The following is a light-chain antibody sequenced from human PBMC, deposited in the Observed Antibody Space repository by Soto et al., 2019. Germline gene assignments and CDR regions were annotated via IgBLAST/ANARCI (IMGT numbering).Light chain of an antibody. CDR1: NIGSKS. CDR3: QVWDSSSDHRGV. J-gene: IGLJ2*01. V-gene: IGLV3-21*04. CDR2: YDS. Sequence: SSELTQPPSVSVAPGKTARITCGGNNIGSKSVHWYQQKPGQAPVLVIYYDSDRPSGIPERFSGSNSGNTATLTISRVEAGDEADYYCQVWDSSSDHRGVFGGGTKLTVL.